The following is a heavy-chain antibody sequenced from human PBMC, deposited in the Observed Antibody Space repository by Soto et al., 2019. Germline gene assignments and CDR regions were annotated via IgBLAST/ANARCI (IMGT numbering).Heavy chain of an antibody. CDR1: GSSFTSYW. V-gene: IGHV5-51*01. Sequence: GESLKISCKGSGSSFTSYWIGWLRLMPGKGLEWMGIMSPGDSDTRYSPSFQGQVTISADQSISTAYLQWSSLKASDTAMYYCERISHGWVLATHGAIDIWGQGTIVTLAS. CDR2: MSPGDSDT. J-gene: IGHJ3*02. D-gene: IGHD2-2*01. CDR3: ERISHGWVLATHGAIDI.